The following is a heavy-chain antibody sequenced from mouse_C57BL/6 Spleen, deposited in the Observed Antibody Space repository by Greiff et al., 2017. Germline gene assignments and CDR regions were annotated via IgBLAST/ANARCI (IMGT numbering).Heavy chain of an antibody. J-gene: IGHJ1*03. D-gene: IGHD2-1*01. Sequence: EVNVVESGGGLVKPGGSLKLSCAASGFTFSDYGMHWVRQAPEKGLEWVAYISSGSSTIYYADTVKGRFTISRDNAKNTLFLQMTSLRSEDTAMYYCAKGEGNYLLWYFDVWGTGTTVTVSS. CDR1: GFTFSDYG. CDR2: ISSGSSTI. V-gene: IGHV5-17*01. CDR3: AKGEGNYLLWYFDV.